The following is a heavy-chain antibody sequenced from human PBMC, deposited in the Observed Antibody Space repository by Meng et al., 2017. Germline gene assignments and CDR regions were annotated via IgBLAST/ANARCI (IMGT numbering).Heavy chain of an antibody. V-gene: IGHV3-30*04. Sequence: GESLKISCAASGFTFSSYAMHWVRQAPGKGLEWVAVISYDGSNKYYADSVKGRFTISRDNSKNTLYLQMNSLRAEDTAVYYCARDQVDYYDSSGYSDYWGQGTPVTVSS. CDR1: GFTFSSYA. CDR2: ISYDGSNK. D-gene: IGHD3-22*01. CDR3: ARDQVDYYDSSGYSDY. J-gene: IGHJ4*02.